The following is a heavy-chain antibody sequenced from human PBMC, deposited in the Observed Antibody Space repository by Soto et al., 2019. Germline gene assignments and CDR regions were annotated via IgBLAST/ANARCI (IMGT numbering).Heavy chain of an antibody. V-gene: IGHV3-53*02. D-gene: IGHD3-3*01. CDR2: IYSGGST. Sequence: EVQLVETGGGLIQPGGSLRLSCAASGFPVSSNYMSWVRQAPGKGLEWGSVIYSGGSTYYADSVKGRFTISRDNSKNTLYLQMNSLRAEDTAVYYCARLIRTIYGMDVWGQGTTVTVSS. CDR1: GFPVSSNY. J-gene: IGHJ6*02. CDR3: ARLIRTIYGMDV.